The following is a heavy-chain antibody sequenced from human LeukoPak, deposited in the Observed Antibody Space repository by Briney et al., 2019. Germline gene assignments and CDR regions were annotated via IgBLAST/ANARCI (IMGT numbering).Heavy chain of an antibody. D-gene: IGHD6-19*01. Sequence: ASASVSCKASGYTFTSYGISWVRQAPGQGLEWMGWISAYNGNTNYAQKLQGRVTMTTDTSTSTAYMELRSLRSDDTAVYYCARVAGTVGHYYYYYYMDVWGKGTTVTVSS. CDR3: ARVAGTVGHYYYYYYMDV. CDR2: ISAYNGNT. J-gene: IGHJ6*03. CDR1: GYTFTSYG. V-gene: IGHV1-18*01.